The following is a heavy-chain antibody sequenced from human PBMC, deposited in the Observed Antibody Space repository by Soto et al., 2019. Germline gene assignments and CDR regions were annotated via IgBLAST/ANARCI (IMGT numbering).Heavy chain of an antibody. J-gene: IGHJ6*02. CDR2: IYHSGST. CDR3: ARAPGYDILTGYKSLAYYYGMDV. D-gene: IGHD3-9*01. V-gene: IGHV4-4*02. Sequence: SETLSLTCAVSGGSISISNWCSCVRQPPGKGLEWIGEIYHSGSTNYNPSLKSRVTISVDKSKNQFSLKLSSVTAADTAVYYCARAPGYDILTGYKSLAYYYGMDVWGQGTTVTVSS. CDR1: GGSISISNW.